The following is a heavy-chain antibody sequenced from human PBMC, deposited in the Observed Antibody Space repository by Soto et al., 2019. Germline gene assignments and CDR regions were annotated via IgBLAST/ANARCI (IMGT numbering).Heavy chain of an antibody. CDR3: ARSLSMISTSCIY. V-gene: IGHV3-7*02. Sequence: GGSLRLSCAASEFSFSDYWMAWVRQAPGKGLEWVANLDRGRGEKHYVDSVKGRFTISRDNAKNSLYLQMNSLRAEDTAVYYCARSLSMISTSCIYWGQGTLVTGSS. J-gene: IGHJ4*02. CDR1: EFSFSDYW. D-gene: IGHD2-2*01. CDR2: LDRGRGEK.